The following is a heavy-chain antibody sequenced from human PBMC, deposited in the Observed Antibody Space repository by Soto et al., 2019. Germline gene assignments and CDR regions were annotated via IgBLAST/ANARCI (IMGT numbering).Heavy chain of an antibody. V-gene: IGHV4-59*01. CDR1: GGSISSYY. Sequence: SETLSLTCTVSGGSISSYYWSWIRQPPGKGLEWIGYIYYSGSTNYNPSLKSRVTISVDTSKNQFSLKLSSVTAADTAVYYCAREVWYYDFWSGYPRFDPWGQGTLVTVSS. CDR2: IYYSGST. CDR3: AREVWYYDFWSGYPRFDP. D-gene: IGHD3-3*01. J-gene: IGHJ5*02.